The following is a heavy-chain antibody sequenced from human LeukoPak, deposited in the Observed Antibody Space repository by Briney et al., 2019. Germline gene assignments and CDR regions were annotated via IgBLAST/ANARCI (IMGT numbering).Heavy chain of an antibody. D-gene: IGHD6-13*01. CDR3: ARGRQQLWXGLDY. V-gene: IGHV3-11*04. CDR1: GFTFSDYY. CDR2: ISSSGSTI. J-gene: IGHJ4*02. Sequence: GGSLRLSCAASGFTFSDYYMSWIRQAPGKGLEWVSYISSSGSTIYYADSVNGRFTISRDNSKNTLYLQMNSLRAEDTAVYYCARGRQQLWXGLDYWGQGTLVTVSS.